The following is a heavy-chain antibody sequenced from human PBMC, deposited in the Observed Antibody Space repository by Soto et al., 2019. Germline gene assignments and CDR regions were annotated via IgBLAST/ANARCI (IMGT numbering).Heavy chain of an antibody. CDR3: ARDRSYSLDV. Sequence: EVQLVESGGGLLQPGGSLRLSCAVSGSTFSNDWMHWVRQAPGKGLEWVSHINSDGSSTNYADFVKGRFTIARDNAKNTVYLQMNSLRDEDTAVYYCARDRSYSLDVWGQGTTVTVSS. CDR1: GSTFSNDW. J-gene: IGHJ6*02. CDR2: INSDGSST. V-gene: IGHV3-74*01.